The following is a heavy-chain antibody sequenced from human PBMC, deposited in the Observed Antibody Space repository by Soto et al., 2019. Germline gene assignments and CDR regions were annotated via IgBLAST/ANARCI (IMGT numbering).Heavy chain of an antibody. D-gene: IGHD4-4*01. CDR3: ARDGVAVTTGISGY. CDR1: GYTFTNYA. V-gene: IGHV1-18*01. Sequence: ASVKVSCKASGYTFTNYAISWVRQAPGQGLEWMGWINAYNGNTKYARRFQDRVTMTTDTSTSTVYMELRSLTSDDTAVYYCARDGVAVTTGISGYWGQGTLVTVSS. CDR2: INAYNGNT. J-gene: IGHJ4*02.